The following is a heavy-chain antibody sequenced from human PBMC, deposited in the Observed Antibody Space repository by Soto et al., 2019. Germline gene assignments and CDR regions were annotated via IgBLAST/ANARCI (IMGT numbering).Heavy chain of an antibody. Sequence: PSETLALTCAVYGGSCSGYYWSWIRQPAGKGLEWIGRMYITGRTNYNPSLKSRVTMSVDPSKNQFSLKLSSVTAADKAVYYCAREQTFSVAGRTGMDVWGQGTTVTVSS. V-gene: IGHV4-4*07. J-gene: IGHJ6*02. CDR1: GGSCSGYY. CDR2: MYITGRT. CDR3: AREQTFSVAGRTGMDV. D-gene: IGHD6-6*01.